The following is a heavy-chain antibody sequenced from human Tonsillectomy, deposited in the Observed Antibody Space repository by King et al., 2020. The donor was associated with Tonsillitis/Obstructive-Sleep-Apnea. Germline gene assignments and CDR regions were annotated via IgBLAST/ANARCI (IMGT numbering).Heavy chain of an antibody. J-gene: IGHJ4*02. V-gene: IGHV3-11*05. Sequence: QLVQSGGGLVKPGGSLRLSCATSGFTFNDYYMSWIRQAPGKGLDWVSYISSSGSDTNYADSVKGRFTISRDNAKNSLYLQLNSLRAEDTAVYYCARGSGYSYGRCDYWGQGTLVTVSS. CDR1: GFTFNDYY. D-gene: IGHD5-18*01. CDR3: ARGSGYSYGRCDY. CDR2: ISSSGSDT.